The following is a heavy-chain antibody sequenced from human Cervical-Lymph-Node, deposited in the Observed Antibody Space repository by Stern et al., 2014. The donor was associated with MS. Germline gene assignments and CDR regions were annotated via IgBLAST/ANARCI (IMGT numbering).Heavy chain of an antibody. CDR3: ARDRVGALDY. V-gene: IGHV3-33*01. Sequence: VQLVESGGGVVQPGRSLQLSCAASGFTFSSHGMHWVRPAPGKGLEWVAVILSDGSSKYYIDSVRGRFSISRDNSKNTLYLHMNSLRAEDTAVYYCARDRVGALDYWGQGTLVTVSS. D-gene: IGHD4/OR15-4a*01. CDR1: GFTFSSHG. J-gene: IGHJ4*02. CDR2: ILSDGSSK.